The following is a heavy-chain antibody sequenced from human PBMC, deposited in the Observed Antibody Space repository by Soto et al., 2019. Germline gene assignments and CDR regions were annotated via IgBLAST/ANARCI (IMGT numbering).Heavy chain of an antibody. J-gene: IGHJ4*02. Sequence: GGSLRLSCAASGFTFSNAWMNWVRQAPGKGLEWVGRIKSKTDGGTTDYAAPVKGRFTISRDDSKNTLYLQMNSLKTEDTAVYYCTTDQERLITFGGVISRGLDYWGQGTLVTVSS. CDR1: GFTFSNAW. V-gene: IGHV3-15*07. D-gene: IGHD3-16*01. CDR3: TTDQERLITFGGVISRGLDY. CDR2: IKSKTDGGTT.